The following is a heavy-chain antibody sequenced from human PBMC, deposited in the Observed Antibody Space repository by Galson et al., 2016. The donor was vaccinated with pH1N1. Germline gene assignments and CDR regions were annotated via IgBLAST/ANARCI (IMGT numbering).Heavy chain of an antibody. CDR3: ARAKYDNLWGSYRLDY. CDR1: GDSVSGKSVT. V-gene: IGHV6-1*01. Sequence: CAISGDSVSGKSVTWNWIRQSPSKGLEWLGRAYFRSQWHNDYAESLRGRLTVNADTSKNEFSLQLNSVTPEDTAVYYCARAKYDNLWGSYRLDYWGQGTLVTVSS. CDR2: AYFRSQWHN. J-gene: IGHJ4*02. D-gene: IGHD3-16*02.